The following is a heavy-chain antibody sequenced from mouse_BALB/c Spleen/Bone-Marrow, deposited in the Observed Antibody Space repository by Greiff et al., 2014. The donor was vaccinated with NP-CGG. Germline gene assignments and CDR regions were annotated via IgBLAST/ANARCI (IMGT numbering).Heavy chain of an antibody. CDR2: INPSNGGT. Sequence: VKLMESGAELVKPGASVKLSCKASGYTFTSYYMYWVKQRPGQGLEWFGEINPSNGGTNFNEKFKNKATLTVDKSSSTAYMQLSSLTSVDSAVYYCSRGRRDALDYWGQGTSVTVSS. CDR3: SRGRRDALDY. CDR1: GYTFTSYY. J-gene: IGHJ4*01. V-gene: IGHV1S81*02.